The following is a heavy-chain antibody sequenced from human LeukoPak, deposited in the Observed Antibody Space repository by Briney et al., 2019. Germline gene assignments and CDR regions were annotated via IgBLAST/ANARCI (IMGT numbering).Heavy chain of an antibody. J-gene: IGHJ4*02. CDR1: GYTLTELS. CDR2: FDPEDGET. D-gene: IGHD6-19*01. Sequence: ASVKVSCKVSGYTLTELSMHWVRQAPGKGLEWMGGFDPEDGETICAQKFQGRVTMTEDTSTDTAYMELSSLRSEDTAVYYCATLWYSSGWYTNWGQGTLVTVSS. CDR3: ATLWYSSGWYTN. V-gene: IGHV1-24*01.